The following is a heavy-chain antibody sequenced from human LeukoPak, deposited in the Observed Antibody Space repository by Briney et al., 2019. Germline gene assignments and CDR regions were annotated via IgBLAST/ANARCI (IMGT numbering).Heavy chain of an antibody. D-gene: IGHD4-17*01. V-gene: IGHV3-48*01. CDR1: VFTFGGYT. J-gene: IGHJ5*02. Sequence: GESPQISAAASVFTFGGYTMNWLRQAPGNGLEWIAYISGTGNNIYYADSVKGRFTVSRDNAKNSLFLQMNSLTVEDTAVYYCARDDPRVGDYAGAWFDPWGQGVLVTVSS. CDR3: ARDDPRVGDYAGAWFDP. CDR2: ISGTGNNI.